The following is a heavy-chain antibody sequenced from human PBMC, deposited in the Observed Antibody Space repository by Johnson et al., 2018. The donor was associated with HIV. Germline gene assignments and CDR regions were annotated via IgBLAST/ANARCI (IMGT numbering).Heavy chain of an antibody. CDR1: GFTFSSYA. J-gene: IGHJ3*02. CDR2: ISYDGSNK. V-gene: IGHV3-30*04. D-gene: IGHD2-2*01. Sequence: QVQLVESGGGVVQPGRSLRLSCAASGFTFSSYAMHWVRQAPGKGLEWVAAISYDGSNKYYADSVKGRLSISRDNSKNTLYLQMNSLRAEDTAVYYCARDLMGPIVVDPYAFDIWGQGTLVTVSS. CDR3: ARDLMGPIVVDPYAFDI.